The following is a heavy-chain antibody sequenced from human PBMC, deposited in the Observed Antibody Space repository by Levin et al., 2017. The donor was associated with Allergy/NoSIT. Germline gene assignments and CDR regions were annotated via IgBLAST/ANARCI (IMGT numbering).Heavy chain of an antibody. CDR1: GFTFSNAW. CDR3: ITGYCTGGVCYTAHYFDY. Sequence: GGSLRLSCAASGFTFSNAWMSWVRQAPGKGLEWVGRIKSKTDGGTTDYAAPVKGRFTISRDDSKNTLYLQMNSLKTEDTAVYYCITGYCTGGVCYTAHYFDYWGQGTLVTVSS. CDR2: IKSKTDGGTT. V-gene: IGHV3-15*01. J-gene: IGHJ4*02. D-gene: IGHD2-8*02.